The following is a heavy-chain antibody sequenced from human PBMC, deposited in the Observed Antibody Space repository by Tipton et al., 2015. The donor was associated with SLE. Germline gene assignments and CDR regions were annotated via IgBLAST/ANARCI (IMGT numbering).Heavy chain of an antibody. CDR2: IYASGST. J-gene: IGHJ2*01. V-gene: IGHV4-4*07. CDR3: ARQFDYTGFAHWYFDL. Sequence: TLSLTCTVSGGSISDYYWTWIRQPAGEGLEWIGRIYASGSTDYNPSLKSRVTMSVDTSKNQFSLKLRSVTAADTAVYYCARQFDYTGFAHWYFDLWGRGTLVTVSS. D-gene: IGHD3-9*01. CDR1: GGSISDYY.